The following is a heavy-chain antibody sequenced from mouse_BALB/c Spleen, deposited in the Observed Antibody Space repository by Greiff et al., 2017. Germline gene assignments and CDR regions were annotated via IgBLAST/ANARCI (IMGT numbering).Heavy chain of an antibody. CDR3: ARWDYDCSYRYAMDY. D-gene: IGHD1-1*01. J-gene: IGHJ4*01. CDR2: IDPANGNT. Sequence: EVQLQQSGAELVKPGASVKLSCTASGFYIKDTYMHWVKQRPEQGLEWIGRIDPANGNTKYDPKFQGKATITADTSSNTAYLQLSSLTSEDTAVYYCARWDYDCSYRYAMDYWGQGTSVTVSS. V-gene: IGHV14-3*02. CDR1: GFYIKDTY.